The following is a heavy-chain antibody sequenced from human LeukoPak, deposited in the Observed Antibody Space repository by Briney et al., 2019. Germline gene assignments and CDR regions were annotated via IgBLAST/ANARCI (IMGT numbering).Heavy chain of an antibody. D-gene: IGHD5-12*01. CDR1: GYSFTAYY. J-gene: IGHJ4*02. CDR2: INPNSGGT. V-gene: IGHV1-2*02. CDR3: ARSKNSGYDYGFDY. Sequence: ASVTVSCTASGYSFTAYYMHWVRQAPGQGLEWMGWINPNSGGTNYAQKVQGRVTMTRDTSISTAYMELSRLRSDDTAVYYCARSKNSGYDYGFDYWGQGTLVTVSS.